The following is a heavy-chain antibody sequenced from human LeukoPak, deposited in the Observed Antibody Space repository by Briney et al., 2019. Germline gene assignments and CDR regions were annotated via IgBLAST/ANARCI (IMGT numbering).Heavy chain of an antibody. CDR3: AKAGEYSAYEGFDY. CDR1: GFTFSSYS. CDR2: ISGGVGST. V-gene: IGHV3-23*01. Sequence: PGGSLRLSCAASGFTFSSYSMNWVRQAPGKGLEWVSGISGGVGSTFYADSVKGRFTISRDNSKNTLYLQMNSLRAEDTAVYYCAKAGEYSAYEGFDYWGQGTLVTVSS. D-gene: IGHD5-12*01. J-gene: IGHJ4*02.